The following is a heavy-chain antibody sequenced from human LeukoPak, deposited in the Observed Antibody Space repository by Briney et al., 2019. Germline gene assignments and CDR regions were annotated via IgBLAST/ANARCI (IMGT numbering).Heavy chain of an antibody. CDR2: ISGSGGST. Sequence: GGSLRLSCAASGFTFSSYAMSWVRQAPGKGLEWVSAISGSGGSTYYADSVKGRFTISRDNSKNTLYLQMGSLRAEDMAVYYCARGGGSHYSNFDYWGQGTLVTVSS. D-gene: IGHD2-21*01. J-gene: IGHJ4*02. CDR1: GFTFSSYA. V-gene: IGHV3-23*01. CDR3: ARGGGSHYSNFDY.